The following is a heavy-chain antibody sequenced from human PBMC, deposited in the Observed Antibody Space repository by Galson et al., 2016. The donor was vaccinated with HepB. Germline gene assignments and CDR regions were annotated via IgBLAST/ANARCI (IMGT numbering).Heavy chain of an antibody. D-gene: IGHD1-7*01. CDR2: ISFDGSSN. Sequence: SLRLSCAASGLFGIHRVRQAPGKGLEWVAVISFDGSSNHYADSVKGRFTISRDNSKNTVYLQMNSLRADDTAVYYCAKDRVNWNSPHFDYWGQGTLVTVSS. V-gene: IGHV3-30*18. CDR3: AKDRVNWNSPHFDY. J-gene: IGHJ4*02. CDR1: GLFG.